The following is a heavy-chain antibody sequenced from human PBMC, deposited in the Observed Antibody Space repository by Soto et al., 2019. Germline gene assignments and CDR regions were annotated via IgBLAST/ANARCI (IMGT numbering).Heavy chain of an antibody. CDR1: GGYISSYY. CDR2: IYYSGST. CDR3: ARGYYDFGGYWFDP. V-gene: IGHV4-59*01. Sequence: SETMSLSWTVSGGYISSYYWSWIRQPPGKGLEWIGYIYYSGSTNYNPSRKSRATISVDTSKNRFSLKLSSVTAADTAVYYCARGYYDFGGYWFDPGGQGTLVTVSS. D-gene: IGHD3-3*01. J-gene: IGHJ5*02.